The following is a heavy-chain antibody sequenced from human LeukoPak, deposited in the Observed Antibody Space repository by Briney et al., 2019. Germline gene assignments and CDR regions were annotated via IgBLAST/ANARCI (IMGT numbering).Heavy chain of an antibody. CDR3: ARSDIVVENAVVDY. Sequence: PGGSLRLSCAASGFTFSSYAMHWVRQAPGKGLEWVAVISYDGSNKYYADSVKGRFTISRDNSKNTLYLQMNSLRAEDTAVYYCARSDIVVENAVVDYWGQGTLVTVSS. V-gene: IGHV3-30*04. CDR1: GFTFSSYA. D-gene: IGHD2-21*01. CDR2: ISYDGSNK. J-gene: IGHJ4*02.